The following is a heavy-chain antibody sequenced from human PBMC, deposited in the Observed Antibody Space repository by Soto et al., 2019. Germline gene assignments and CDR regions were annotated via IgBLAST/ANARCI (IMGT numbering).Heavy chain of an antibody. Sequence: SLRLSCAASGFTFTTYSLTWVRQAPGKGLEWVASIGSSSNYIYYADSVKGRFTISRDNAKNSLFLQMNSLRAEDTAVYYCATLTYCSSASCPNYSYVMDVCGQGPTVTLPS. V-gene: IGHV3-21*06. J-gene: IGHJ6*02. D-gene: IGHD2-2*01. CDR1: GFTFTTYS. CDR2: IGSSSNYI. CDR3: ATLTYCSSASCPNYSYVMDV.